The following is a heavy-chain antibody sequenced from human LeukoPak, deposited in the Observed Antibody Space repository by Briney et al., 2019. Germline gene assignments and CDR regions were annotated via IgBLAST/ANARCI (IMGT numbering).Heavy chain of an antibody. D-gene: IGHD2-2*01. CDR1: LGTPRSYA. CDR3: ASIVPAAPHGVDP. Sequence: GPSAKPSSTPSLGTPRSYAITRVRQAPGQGLGWMGGIIPIIGTANYAQKFQGRVTMTADESTSTAYMELSSLRAEDTAVYYCASIVPAAPHGVDPWGQGTLVTVSS. J-gene: IGHJ5*02. V-gene: IGHV1-69*13. CDR2: IIPIIGTA.